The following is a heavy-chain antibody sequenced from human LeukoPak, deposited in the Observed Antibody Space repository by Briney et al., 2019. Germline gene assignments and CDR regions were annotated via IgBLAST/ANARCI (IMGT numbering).Heavy chain of an antibody. Sequence: SQTLSLTCTVSGGSITSGAYYWSWIRQPAGKGLEWIGRIYPSGGTNYNPSLKSRLTISVDTSKNQFSLRLTSVTAADTAVYYCARDGDSSSSYYYYYYMDVWGKGTTVTVSS. J-gene: IGHJ6*03. CDR3: ARDGDSSSSYYYYYYMDV. D-gene: IGHD6-6*01. CDR2: IYPSGGT. V-gene: IGHV4-61*02. CDR1: GGSITSGAYY.